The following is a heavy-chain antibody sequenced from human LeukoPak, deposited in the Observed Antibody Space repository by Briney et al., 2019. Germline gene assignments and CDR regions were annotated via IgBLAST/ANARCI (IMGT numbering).Heavy chain of an antibody. CDR2: ISYDGSNK. Sequence: PGGSLRLSCTASGFTFSSYAMHWVRQAPGKGLEWVAVISYDGSNKYYADSVKGRFTISRDNSKNTLYLQMNSLRAEDTAVYYCARDHEVRGSYDFWSGYYGYWGQGTLVTVSS. CDR3: ARDHEVRGSYDFWSGYYGY. V-gene: IGHV3-30-3*01. D-gene: IGHD3-3*01. J-gene: IGHJ4*02. CDR1: GFTFSSYA.